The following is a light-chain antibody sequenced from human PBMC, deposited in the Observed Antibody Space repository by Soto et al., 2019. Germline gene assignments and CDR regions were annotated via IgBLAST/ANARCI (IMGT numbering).Light chain of an antibody. J-gene: IGKJ1*01. CDR1: QSVSSSY. CDR2: GAS. CDR3: QQYGSSPGT. V-gene: IGKV3-20*01. Sequence: EIVLTQSPGTLSLSPGERATLSCRASQSVSSSYLAWYQQKPGLAPRLLSYGASSRPTGILDRFSGSGSGTDFTLTISRLEPEDFAVYYCQQYGSSPGTFGQGNKVEIK.